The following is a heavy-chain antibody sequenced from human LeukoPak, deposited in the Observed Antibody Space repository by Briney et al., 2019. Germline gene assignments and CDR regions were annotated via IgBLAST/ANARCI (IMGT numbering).Heavy chain of an antibody. CDR2: IIPIFGTA. D-gene: IGHD5-18*01. CDR3: AKAAMDTGYFDY. CDR1: GGTFSSYA. V-gene: IGHV1-69*13. Sequence: GASVKVSCKASGGTFSSYAISWVRQAPGQGLEWMGGIIPIFGTANYAQKFQGRVTITADESTSTAYMELSSLRSEDTAVYYCAKAAMDTGYFDYWGQGTLVTVSS. J-gene: IGHJ4*02.